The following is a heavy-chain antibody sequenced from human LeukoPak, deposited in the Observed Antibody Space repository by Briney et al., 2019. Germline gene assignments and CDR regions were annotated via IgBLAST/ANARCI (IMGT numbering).Heavy chain of an antibody. J-gene: IGHJ5*02. CDR3: ARDRVGELLTWWFDP. CDR1: GFTFGSYI. V-gene: IGHV3-21*01. D-gene: IGHD3-10*01. Sequence: GGSLRLSCAASGFTFGSYIMNWVRQAPGKGLEWVSSISSSSSYIYYADSVKGRFTTSRDNAKNSLYLQMDSLRAEDTAVYYCARDRVGELLTWWFDPWGQGTLVTVSS. CDR2: ISSSSSYI.